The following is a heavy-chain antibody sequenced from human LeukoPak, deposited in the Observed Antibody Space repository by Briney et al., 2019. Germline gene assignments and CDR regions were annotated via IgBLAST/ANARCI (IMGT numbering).Heavy chain of an antibody. CDR2: IYTSGST. CDR3: GKKVRRFRGP. V-gene: IGHV4-4*07. D-gene: IGHD3-10*01. CDR1: GGSISSYY. Sequence: SETLSLTCTVSGGSISSYYWSWIRQPAGKGLEWIGRIYTSGSTNYSPSLKSRVTMSVDTSKNQFSLKLSSVTAADTAVYYWGKKVRRFRGPWGKAPLVTVSS. J-gene: IGHJ4*02.